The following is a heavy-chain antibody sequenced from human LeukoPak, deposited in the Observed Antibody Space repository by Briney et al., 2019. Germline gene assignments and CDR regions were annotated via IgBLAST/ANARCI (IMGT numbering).Heavy chain of an antibody. CDR2: ISGYNGNT. CDR1: GYIFTNFG. J-gene: IGHJ6*03. V-gene: IGHV1-18*01. Sequence: GASVKVSCKASGYIFTNFGISWVRQARGQGLEWMGWISGYNGNTKYVQKFQGRVTMTTDRSTSTAYMELRSLRSDDTAVYYCARGPGDIVATMFIYYYYMDVWGKGTTVSVSS. CDR3: ARGPGDIVATMFIYYYYMDV. D-gene: IGHD5-12*01.